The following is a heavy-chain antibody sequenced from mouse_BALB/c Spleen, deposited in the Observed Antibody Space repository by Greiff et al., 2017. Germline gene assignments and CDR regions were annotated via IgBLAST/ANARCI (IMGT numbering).Heavy chain of an antibody. CDR2: ISSGSSTI. D-gene: IGHD2-1*01. CDR1: GFTFSSFG. CDR3: ARPGIYYGNPFAY. V-gene: IGHV5-17*02. J-gene: IGHJ3*01. Sequence: DVMLVESGGGLVQPGGSRKLSCAASGFTFSSFGMHWVRQAPEKGLEWVAYISSGSSTIYYADTVKGRFTISRDNPKNTLFLQMTSLRSEDTAMYYCARPGIYYGNPFAYWGQGTLVTVSA.